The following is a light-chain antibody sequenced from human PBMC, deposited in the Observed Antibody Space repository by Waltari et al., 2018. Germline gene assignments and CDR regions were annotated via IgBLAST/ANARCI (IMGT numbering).Light chain of an antibody. CDR2: QAS. CDR1: RTISDW. CDR3: QHFGTECS. V-gene: IGKV1-5*03. Sequence: DIQITQTPSTLSASIGDTVTITRRPSRTISDWLAWYQQKTGTAPTLLIYQASTLHSGVPSRFSGSGFGTEFTLTITNVQPDDVANYYCQHFGTECSFGPGTKVDLK. J-gene: IGKJ3*01.